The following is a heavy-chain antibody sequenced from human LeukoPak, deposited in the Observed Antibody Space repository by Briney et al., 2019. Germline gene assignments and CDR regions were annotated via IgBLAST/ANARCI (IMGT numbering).Heavy chain of an antibody. CDR1: GYTLTDLS. CDR2: MNPNSGNT. Sequence: ASVKVSCKVSGYTLTDLSMHWVRQATGQGLGWMGWMNPNSGNTGYAQKFQGRVTITRNTSISTAYMELSSLRSEDTAVYYCARAAVSHVGYSNSEDLDYWGQGTLVTVSS. J-gene: IGHJ4*02. D-gene: IGHD4-11*01. CDR3: ARAAVSHVGYSNSEDLDY. V-gene: IGHV1-8*01.